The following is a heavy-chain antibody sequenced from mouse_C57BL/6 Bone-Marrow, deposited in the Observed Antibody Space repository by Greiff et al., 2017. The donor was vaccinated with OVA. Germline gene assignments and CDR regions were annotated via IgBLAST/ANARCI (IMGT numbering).Heavy chain of an antibody. J-gene: IGHJ2*01. V-gene: IGHV8-8*01. CDR1: GFSLRTFGMG. CDR2: IWWDDDQ. D-gene: IGHD1-1*01. CDR3: ARALTTVVATRYFDY. Sequence: QVTLKVSGPGILQPSQTLSLTCSFSGFSLRTFGMGVGWIRQPSGKGLEWLAHIWWDDDQYYNPALKSRLTISKDTSINQVFLKIANVDTADTATYYCARALTTVVATRYFDYWGQGTTLTVSS.